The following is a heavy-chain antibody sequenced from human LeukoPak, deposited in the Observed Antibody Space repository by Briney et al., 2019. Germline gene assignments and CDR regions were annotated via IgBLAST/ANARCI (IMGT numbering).Heavy chain of an antibody. Sequence: SETLSLTCTVSGGSISSSSYYWGWIRQPPGKGLEWIGSIYYSGSTYYNPSLKSRVTISVDTSKNQFSLKLSSVTAADTAVYYCARVEMAGTDYWGQGTLVTVSS. J-gene: IGHJ4*02. CDR3: ARVEMAGTDY. CDR1: GGSISSSSYY. D-gene: IGHD6-19*01. V-gene: IGHV4-39*07. CDR2: IYYSGST.